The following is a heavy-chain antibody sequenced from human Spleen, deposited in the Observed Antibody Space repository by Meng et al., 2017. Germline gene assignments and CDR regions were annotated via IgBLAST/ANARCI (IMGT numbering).Heavy chain of an antibody. J-gene: IGHJ3*02. Sequence: QVQLVESGGGVVKPGRSLRLSCAASVFTFSSYGMHWVRQAPGKGPEWVAVIASGGGNEYYVDSVKGRFTISRDNSKNTLYLQMNRLRPEDTAVYYCAKEHSYGTIHDGFDMWGQGTMVTVSS. D-gene: IGHD5-18*01. V-gene: IGHV3-30*18. CDR3: AKEHSYGTIHDGFDM. CDR1: VFTFSSYG. CDR2: IASGGGNE.